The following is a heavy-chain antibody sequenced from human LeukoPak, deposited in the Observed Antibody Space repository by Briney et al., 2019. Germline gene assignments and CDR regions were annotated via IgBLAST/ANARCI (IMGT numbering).Heavy chain of an antibody. CDR1: GFTVSTNC. J-gene: IGHJ4*02. V-gene: IGHV3-20*04. D-gene: IGHD6-19*01. Sequence: GGSLRLSCAASGFTVSTNCMIWVRQPPGKGLEWVSGITWNGGITAYADSVKGRFTISRDNAKNSLYLQMNSLRAEDTALYYCARDGPVAGVELDQWGQGTLVTVSS. CDR2: ITWNGGIT. CDR3: ARDGPVAGVELDQ.